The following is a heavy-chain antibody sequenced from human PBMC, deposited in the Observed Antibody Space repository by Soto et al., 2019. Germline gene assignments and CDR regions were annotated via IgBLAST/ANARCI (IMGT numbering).Heavy chain of an antibody. Sequence: SETLSLTCTVSVVSISSSSWTWTRQPPGKGLEWIGYIYYSGSTNYSPSLKSRVTISADTSENQFSLKLSSVTAADTAVYYCARVNQIAPKKNALEIWGQGTMVTVSS. CDR3: ARVNQIAPKKNALEI. J-gene: IGHJ3*02. V-gene: IGHV4-59*01. D-gene: IGHD6-13*01. CDR1: VVSISSSS. CDR2: IYYSGST.